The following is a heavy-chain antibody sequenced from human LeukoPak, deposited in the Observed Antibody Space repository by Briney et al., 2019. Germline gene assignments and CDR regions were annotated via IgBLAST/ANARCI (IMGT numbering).Heavy chain of an antibody. CDR3: ARSRAGYWFDP. CDR2: IYYSGST. CDR1: GGSISSSSYY. D-gene: IGHD6-19*01. J-gene: IGHJ5*02. Sequence: PSETLSLTCTVSGGSISSSSYYWGWIRQPPGKGLEWIGSIYYSGSTYYNPSLKSRVTISVDTSKNQFSLKLSSVTAADTAVYYCARSRAGYWFDPWGQGTLVTVSS. V-gene: IGHV4-39*07.